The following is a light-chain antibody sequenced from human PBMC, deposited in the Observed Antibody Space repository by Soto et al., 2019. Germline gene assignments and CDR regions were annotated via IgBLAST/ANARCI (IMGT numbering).Light chain of an antibody. V-gene: IGLV1-40*01. CDR1: GSNIGTGYD. Sequence: QSVLTQPPSMSGAPGQRVTISCTGSGSNIGTGYDVHWYQHLPGTAPKLLIYGNNNRPSGVPDRFSGSKSGTSASLAITGLQAEDEADYYCQSYYIILRVVFGGGTKVTVL. CDR3: QSYYIILRVV. J-gene: IGLJ2*01. CDR2: GNN.